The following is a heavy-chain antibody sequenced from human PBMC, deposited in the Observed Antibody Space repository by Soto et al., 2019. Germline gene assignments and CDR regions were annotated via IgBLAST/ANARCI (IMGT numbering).Heavy chain of an antibody. V-gene: IGHV3-23*01. Sequence: PGGSLRLSCVASGFTFSSYGMTWVRQAPGRGLEWVSTISASGGSTYYADSVKGRFTISRDNSKNTVYLQMNSLGAEDTAVYYCAKTYAIDFWGQGTMVTVSS. CDR1: GFTFSSYG. CDR3: AKTYAIDF. J-gene: IGHJ3*01. CDR2: ISASGGST.